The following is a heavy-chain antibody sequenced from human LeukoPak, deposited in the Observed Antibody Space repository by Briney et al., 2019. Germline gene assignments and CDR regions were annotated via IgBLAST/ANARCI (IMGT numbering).Heavy chain of an antibody. D-gene: IGHD3-16*02. CDR2: ISAYNGNT. J-gene: IGHJ4*02. CDR3: ARVYDYVWGSYRYFDY. CDR1: GYTFTSYG. Sequence: ASVKVSCKASGYTFTSYGISWVRQAPGQGLEWMGWISAYNGNTNYAQKLQGRVTMTTDTSTSTDYMELRSLRSDDTAVYYCARVYDYVWGSYRYFDYWGQGTLVTVSS. V-gene: IGHV1-18*01.